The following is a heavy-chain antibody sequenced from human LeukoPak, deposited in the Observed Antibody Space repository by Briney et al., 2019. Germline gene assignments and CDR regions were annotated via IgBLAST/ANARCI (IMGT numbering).Heavy chain of an antibody. Sequence: SETLSLTCAVSGYSISSGYYWGWIRQPPGQGLGWIGSIYHSGSTYYNPSLKSRVTISVDTSKNQFSLKLSSVTAADTAVYYCARAAHGGWFGELLPDYWGQGTLVTVSS. J-gene: IGHJ4*02. CDR1: GYSISSGYY. CDR2: IYHSGST. D-gene: IGHD3-10*01. V-gene: IGHV4-38-2*01. CDR3: ARAAHGGWFGELLPDY.